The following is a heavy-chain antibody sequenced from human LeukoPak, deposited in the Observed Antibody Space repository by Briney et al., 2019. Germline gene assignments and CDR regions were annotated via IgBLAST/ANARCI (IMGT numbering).Heavy chain of an antibody. D-gene: IGHD3-10*01. Sequence: GESLKITCKGSGYSFTSYWIGWVRQMPGKGLEWIGIIYPGDSDTRYSPSFQGQVTISADKSISTAFLQWSSLQASDTAMYYCARSSAMTYNGPRDYWGQGTLVTVSS. CDR3: ARSSAMTYNGPRDY. V-gene: IGHV5-51*01. CDR1: GYSFTSYW. CDR2: IYPGDSDT. J-gene: IGHJ4*02.